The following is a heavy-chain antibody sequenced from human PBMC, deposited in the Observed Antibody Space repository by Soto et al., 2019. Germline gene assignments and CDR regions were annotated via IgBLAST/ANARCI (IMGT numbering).Heavy chain of an antibody. Sequence: QVQLQESGPGLVKPSETLSLTCTVSGGSVSSGSYYWSWIRQPPGKGLEWIGYIYYSGSTNYNPPLKRRVTISVDTSKNQFSVKLSSVTAADTAVYYCAREPRIAAAGANFFDYWGQGTLVTVSS. CDR1: GGSVSSGSYY. J-gene: IGHJ4*02. D-gene: IGHD6-13*01. CDR2: IYYSGST. CDR3: AREPRIAAAGANFFDY. V-gene: IGHV4-61*01.